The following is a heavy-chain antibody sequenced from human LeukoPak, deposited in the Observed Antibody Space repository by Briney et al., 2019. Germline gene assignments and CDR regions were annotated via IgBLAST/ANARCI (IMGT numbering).Heavy chain of an antibody. CDR2: IIPIFGTA. CDR3: ARGTVGGHYYDSSGYEPNDY. CDR1: GGTFSSYA. Sequence: GASVKVSCKASGGTFSSYAISWVRQAPGQGLEWMGGIIPIFGTANYAQKFQGRVTITADESTSTAYMELSSLRSEDTAVYYCARGTVGGHYYDSSGYEPNDYWGQGTLVTGSS. V-gene: IGHV1-69*13. J-gene: IGHJ4*02. D-gene: IGHD3-22*01.